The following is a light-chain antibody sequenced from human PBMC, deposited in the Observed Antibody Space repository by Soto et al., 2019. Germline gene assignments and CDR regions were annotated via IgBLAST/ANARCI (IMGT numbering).Light chain of an antibody. CDR3: ISYTDRQSYL. CDR2: AVS. CDR1: SIDIGSYNH. V-gene: IGLV2-14*03. J-gene: IGLJ1*01. Sequence: HSVMTQPASVSGSPGRAIAITCRGTSIDIGSYNHVAWYQQFPGKSPKLMIYAVSDRPSGVSGRFSGSKSGITASLTISGLQTEDEADYYCISYTDRQSYLFGTGTKVTVL.